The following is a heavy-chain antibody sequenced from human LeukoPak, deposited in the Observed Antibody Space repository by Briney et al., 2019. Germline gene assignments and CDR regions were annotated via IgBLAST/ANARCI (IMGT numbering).Heavy chain of an antibody. CDR2: INASGTTM. CDR3: AILIGYCSGGSCLDY. V-gene: IGHV3-48*01. CDR1: GFTFGSYS. Sequence: GGSLRLSCAASGFTFGSYSMNWVRQAPGKGLEGVYHINASGTTMLYADSVKGRSTTSRDNAKNTLYLQMNSLRAEDTAVYYCAILIGYCSGGSCLDYWGQGTLVTVSS. D-gene: IGHD2-15*01. J-gene: IGHJ4*02.